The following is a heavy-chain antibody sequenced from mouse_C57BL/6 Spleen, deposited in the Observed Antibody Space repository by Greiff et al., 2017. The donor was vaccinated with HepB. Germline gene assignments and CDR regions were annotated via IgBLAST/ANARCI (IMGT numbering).Heavy chain of an antibody. Sequence: QVHVKQSGAELVRPGASVTLSCKASGYTFTDYEMHWVKQTPVHGLEWIGAIDPETGGTAYHQKFKGKAILTADKSSSTAYMELRSLTSEDSAVYYCTRGGVYRAWFAYWGQGTLVTVSA. CDR2: IDPETGGT. CDR1: GYTFTDYE. CDR3: TRGGVYRAWFAY. V-gene: IGHV1-15*01. J-gene: IGHJ3*01.